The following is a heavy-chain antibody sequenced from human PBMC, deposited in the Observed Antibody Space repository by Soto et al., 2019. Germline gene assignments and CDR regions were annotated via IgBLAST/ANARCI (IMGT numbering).Heavy chain of an antibody. CDR2: IYHSGST. J-gene: IGHJ4*02. V-gene: IGHV4-38-2*01. Sequence: SETLSLTCAVSSYSISSGFYWGWIRQPPGKGLEWIGSIYHSGSTYYNPSLKSRVTISVDTSKNQFSLKLTSVTAADTAVYYCARADYYASSGYLAEAPKFDSWGQGTLVTVSS. D-gene: IGHD3-22*01. CDR3: ARADYYASSGYLAEAPKFDS. CDR1: SYSISSGFY.